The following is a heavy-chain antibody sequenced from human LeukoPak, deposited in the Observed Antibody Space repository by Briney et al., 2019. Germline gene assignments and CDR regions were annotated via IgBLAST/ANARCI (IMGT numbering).Heavy chain of an antibody. J-gene: IGHJ4*02. D-gene: IGHD3-9*01. CDR3: AKNDILTGYYPTFDY. V-gene: IGHV3-66*01. CDR2: IYSGGST. CDR1: GFTFRNYW. Sequence: GGSLRLSCAASGFTFRNYWMSWVRQAPGKGLEWVSVIYSGGSTYYADSVKGRFTISRDNSKNTLYLQMNSLRAEDTAVYYCAKNDILTGYYPTFDYWGQGTLVTVSS.